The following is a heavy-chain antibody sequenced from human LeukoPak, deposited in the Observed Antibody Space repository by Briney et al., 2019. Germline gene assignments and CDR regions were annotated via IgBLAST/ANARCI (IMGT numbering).Heavy chain of an antibody. Sequence: GGSLRLSCAASGFTFSSYAMSWVRQAPGKGLEWVSAISGSGGSTNYADSVKGRFTISRDNSKNTLYLQMNSLRVEDTAVYYCAKDIGRYSGSCYDYWGQGTLVTVSS. CDR3: AKDIGRYSGSCYDY. D-gene: IGHD1-26*01. CDR1: GFTFSSYA. V-gene: IGHV3-23*01. CDR2: ISGSGGST. J-gene: IGHJ4*02.